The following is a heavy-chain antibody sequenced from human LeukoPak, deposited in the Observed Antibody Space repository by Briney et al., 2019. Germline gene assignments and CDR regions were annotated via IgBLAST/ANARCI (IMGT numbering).Heavy chain of an antibody. Sequence: GGSLRLSCAASGFTFSSYWMHWIRQVPGKGPVWVSHINTDGSSTTYADSVKGRFTISRDNAKNTLYLQMNSLRAEDTAVYYCARDWRAMNAFDVWGQGTMVTVSS. V-gene: IGHV3-74*01. CDR1: GFTFSSYW. D-gene: IGHD5-18*01. CDR3: ARDWRAMNAFDV. CDR2: INTDGSST. J-gene: IGHJ3*01.